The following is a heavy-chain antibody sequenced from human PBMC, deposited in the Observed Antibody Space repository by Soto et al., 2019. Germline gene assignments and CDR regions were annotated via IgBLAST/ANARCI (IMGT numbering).Heavy chain of an antibody. CDR3: ALSGSYGIFDY. J-gene: IGHJ4*02. CDR1: GFTFSSYA. CDR2: ISGSGGST. D-gene: IGHD1-26*01. Sequence: LRLACAASGFTFSSYAMSWVRQAPGKGLEWVSAISGSGGSTYYADSVKGRFTISRDNSKNTLYLQMNSLRAEDTAVYYCALSGSYGIFDYWGQGTLVTVYS. V-gene: IGHV3-23*01.